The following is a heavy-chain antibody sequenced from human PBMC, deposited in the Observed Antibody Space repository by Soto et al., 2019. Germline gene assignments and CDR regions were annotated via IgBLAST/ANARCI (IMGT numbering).Heavy chain of an antibody. CDR1: GGSISSGDYY. CDR2: IYYSGST. CDR3: ARGRVGLEPEYYYYYGMDV. V-gene: IGHV4-30-4*01. D-gene: IGHD3-16*01. J-gene: IGHJ6*02. Sequence: SETLSLTCTVSGGSISSGDYYWSWIRQPPGKGLEWIGYIYYSGSTYYNPSLKSRVTISVDTSKNQFSLKLSSVTAADTAVYYCARGRVGLEPEYYYYYGMDVWGQGTTVTAP.